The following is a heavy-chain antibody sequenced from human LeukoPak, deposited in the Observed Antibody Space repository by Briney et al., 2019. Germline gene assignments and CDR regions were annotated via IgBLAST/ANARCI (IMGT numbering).Heavy chain of an antibody. CDR1: GFTFSSYS. CDR3: ARDQKVVVISIGAY. V-gene: IGHV3-21*01. J-gene: IGHJ4*02. CDR2: ISSSSSYI. D-gene: IGHD3-22*01. Sequence: GGSLRLSCAASGFTFSSYSMNWVRQAPGKGLEWVSSISSSSSYIYYADSMKGRFTISRDNAKNSLYLQMTSLRAEDTAVYYCARDQKVVVISIGAYWGQGTLVTVSS.